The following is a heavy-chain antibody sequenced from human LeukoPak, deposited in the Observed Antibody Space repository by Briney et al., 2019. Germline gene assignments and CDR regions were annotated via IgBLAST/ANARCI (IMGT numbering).Heavy chain of an antibody. D-gene: IGHD1-14*01. CDR3: ARGNHPGTGIPSLFDY. CDR1: EFTFSNYE. V-gene: IGHV3-48*03. J-gene: IGHJ4*02. Sequence: PGGSLRLSCAASEFTFSNYEMNWIRQAPGKGLEWVSYISSSGSSIYYADSVKGRFTISRGNAKDSLYLQMDSLRADDTAVYYCARGNHPGTGIPSLFDYWGQGTLVTVSS. CDR2: ISSSGSSI.